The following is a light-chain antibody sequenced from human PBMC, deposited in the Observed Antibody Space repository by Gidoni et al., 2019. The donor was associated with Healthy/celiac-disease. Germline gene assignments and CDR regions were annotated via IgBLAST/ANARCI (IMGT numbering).Light chain of an antibody. V-gene: IGKV1-39*01. J-gene: IGKJ5*01. CDR2: AAS. Sequence: DIQMTQSPSSLSASVGDRVTITCRASQSISSYLNWYQQKPGKAPKLLIYAASSLQSGVPSRVSGSGSGTDFTLTISSLQPEDFATYYCQQSYSTPGITFGQGTRLEIK. CDR1: QSISSY. CDR3: QQSYSTPGIT.